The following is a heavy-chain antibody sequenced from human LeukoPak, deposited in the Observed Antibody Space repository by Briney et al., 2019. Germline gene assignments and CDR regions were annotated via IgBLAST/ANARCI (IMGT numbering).Heavy chain of an antibody. CDR1: GGTFSIYA. D-gene: IGHD3-10*01. CDR2: IIPILGIA. J-gene: IGHJ4*02. CDR3: ARGARYGSGSSPSDY. V-gene: IGHV1-69*04. Sequence: SVKVSCKASGGTFSIYANSWVRQAPGQGLEWMGRIIPILGIANYAQKFQGRVTITADKSTSTAYMELSSLRSEDAAVYYCARGARYGSGSSPSDYWGQGTLVTVSS.